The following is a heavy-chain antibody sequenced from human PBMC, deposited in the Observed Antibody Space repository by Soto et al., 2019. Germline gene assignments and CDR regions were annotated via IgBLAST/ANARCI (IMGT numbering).Heavy chain of an antibody. CDR1: GGSISSSSYY. CDR2: IYYSGST. V-gene: IGHV4-39*01. D-gene: IGHD2-15*01. CDR3: ARHGQYCSGGSCYSGLYNWFDP. J-gene: IGHJ5*02. Sequence: QLQLQESGPGLVKPSETLSLTCTVSGGSISSSSYYWGWIRQPPGKGLEWIGSIYYSGSTYYNPSLKSRVTISVETSKNQFSLKLSSVTAADTAVYYCARHGQYCSGGSCYSGLYNWFDPWGQGTLVTVSS.